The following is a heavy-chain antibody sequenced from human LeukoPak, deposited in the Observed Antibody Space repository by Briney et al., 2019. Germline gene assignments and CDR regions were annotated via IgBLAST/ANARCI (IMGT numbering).Heavy chain of an antibody. Sequence: GGSLRLSCAASGFTFSSYGMHWVRQAPGKGLEWVAVISYDGSNKYYADSVKGRFTISRDNSKNTLYLQMNSLRAEDTAVYYCARDWFVIVVVPAAKAFDIWGQGTMVTVSS. CDR2: ISYDGSNK. D-gene: IGHD2-2*01. CDR3: ARDWFVIVVVPAAKAFDI. CDR1: GFTFSSYG. V-gene: IGHV3-30*03. J-gene: IGHJ3*02.